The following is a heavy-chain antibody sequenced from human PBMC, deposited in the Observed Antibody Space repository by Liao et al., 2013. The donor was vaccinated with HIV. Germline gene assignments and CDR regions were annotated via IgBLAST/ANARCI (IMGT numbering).Heavy chain of an antibody. CDR3: AGDPATSVWFYY. CDR2: VSHSGGA. Sequence: QVHLQESGPGQVKPSETLSLTCSVSGAPLSVGGYYWAWLRQSPGLGLQWIGGVSHSGGASYTPSLGSRVYISVDTSANQFSLRLSSVTAADTAVYYCAGDPATSVWFYYWGQGTLATVSS. J-gene: IGHJ4*02. CDR1: GAPLSVGGYY. D-gene: IGHD1-14*01. V-gene: IGHV4-39*07.